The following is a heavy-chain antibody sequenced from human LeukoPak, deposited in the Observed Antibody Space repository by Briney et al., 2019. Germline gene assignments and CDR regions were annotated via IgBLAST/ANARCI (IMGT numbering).Heavy chain of an antibody. CDR2: INPSGGST. CDR3: AREPGYKYYGSGIYYNYYYGMDV. J-gene: IGHJ6*02. Sequence: ASVKVSCKASGDTFTSFYIHWVRQAPGQGLEWMGIINPSGGSTSYAQKFQGRVTMTRDTSTSTVYMELSSLRFEDTAVYYCAREPGYKYYGSGIYYNYYYGMDVWGQGPRSPSP. V-gene: IGHV1-46*01. D-gene: IGHD3-10*01. CDR1: GDTFTSFY.